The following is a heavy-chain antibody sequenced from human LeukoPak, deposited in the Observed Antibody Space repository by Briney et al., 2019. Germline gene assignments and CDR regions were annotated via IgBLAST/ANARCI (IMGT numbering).Heavy chain of an antibody. Sequence: PSETLSLTCAVSGGSISSSGYSWSWIRRPAGKGVEWIRYIHHTGSTYYNPSLKSRVTISVDRSKNQFSLKLSSVTAADTAMYFCARTPTYCGGDCYYFDPWGQGTLVTVSS. D-gene: IGHD2-21*02. CDR1: GGSISSSGYS. J-gene: IGHJ5*02. CDR2: IHHTGST. CDR3: ARTPTYCGGDCYYFDP. V-gene: IGHV4-30-2*01.